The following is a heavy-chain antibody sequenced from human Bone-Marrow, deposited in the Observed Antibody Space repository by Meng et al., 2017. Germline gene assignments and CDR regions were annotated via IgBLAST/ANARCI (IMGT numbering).Heavy chain of an antibody. CDR3: VRVTKDCSGASCYPYYFDY. V-gene: IGHV3-72*01. D-gene: IGHD2-15*01. CDR2: ARNKAKSYTA. J-gene: IGHJ4*02. CDR1: GFTFSDHY. Sequence: GESLKISCAASGFTFSDHYMDWVRQPPGKGLEWVGRARNKAKSYTAEYAASVKGRFTISRDDSKNSLYLQMNSLKTEDTAVYYCVRVTKDCSGASCYPYYFDYWGQGNLVNGAS.